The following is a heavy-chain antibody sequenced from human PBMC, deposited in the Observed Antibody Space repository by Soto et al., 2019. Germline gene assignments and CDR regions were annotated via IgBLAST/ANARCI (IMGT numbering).Heavy chain of an antibody. CDR2: ISGSGGST. D-gene: IGHD3-3*01. CDR1: GFTFSSYA. V-gene: IGHV3-23*01. Sequence: GGSLRLSCAASGFTFSSYAMSWVRQAPGKGLEWVSAISGSGGSTYYADSVKGRFTISRDNSKNTLYLQMNSLRAEDTAVYYCATTGRITIFGGSDYWGQGTLVTVSS. J-gene: IGHJ4*02. CDR3: ATTGRITIFGGSDY.